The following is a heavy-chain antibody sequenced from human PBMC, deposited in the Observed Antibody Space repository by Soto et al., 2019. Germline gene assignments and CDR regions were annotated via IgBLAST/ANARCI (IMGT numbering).Heavy chain of an antibody. CDR1: GYTFTSYD. CDR2: MNPNSGNT. V-gene: IGHV1-8*01. J-gene: IGHJ6*03. CDR3: ARGILLWFGEFPMDV. D-gene: IGHD3-10*01. Sequence: VSVKVSCKASGYTFTSYDINWVRQATGQGLEWMGWMNPNSGNTGYAQKFQGRVTMTRNTSISTAYMELSSLRSEDTAVYYCARGILLWFGEFPMDVWGKGTTVTVSS.